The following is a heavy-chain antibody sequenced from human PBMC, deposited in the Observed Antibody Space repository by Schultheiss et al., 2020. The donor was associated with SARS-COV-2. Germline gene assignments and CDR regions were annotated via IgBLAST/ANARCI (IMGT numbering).Heavy chain of an antibody. CDR2: IYSGGST. D-gene: IGHD1-1*01. CDR3: ARSARPEEYDSSDY. V-gene: IGHV3-53*01. Sequence: GGSLRLSCAASGFTVSSNYMSWVRQAPGKGLEWVSVIYSGGSTYYADSVKGRFTISRDNSKNTLYLQMNSLRAEDTAVYYCARSARPEEYDSSDYWGQGTVVTVSS. CDR1: GFTVSSNY. J-gene: IGHJ4*02.